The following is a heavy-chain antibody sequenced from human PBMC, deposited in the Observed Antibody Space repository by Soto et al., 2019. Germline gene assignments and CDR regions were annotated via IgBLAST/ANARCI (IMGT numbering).Heavy chain of an antibody. CDR2: VNWNGGST. D-gene: IGHD1-26*01. CDR3: VRGASLNFDY. CDR1: GFTFDDYG. V-gene: IGHV3-20*04. Sequence: EVQLVESGGGVLRPGGSLRLSCAASGFTFDDYGLSWARQAPGKGLEWVSGVNWNGGSTGYADSVKGRFTISRDNAKNSLYLQMNSLRAEDTAFYYCVRGASLNFDYWGQGTLVTVSS. J-gene: IGHJ4*02.